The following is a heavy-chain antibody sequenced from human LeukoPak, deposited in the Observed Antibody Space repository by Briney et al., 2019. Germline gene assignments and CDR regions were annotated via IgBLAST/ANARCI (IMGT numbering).Heavy chain of an antibody. CDR2: TRGSGTDT. D-gene: IGHD3-22*01. Sequence: GGSLRLSCAASGFTFSSYAMNWVRQAPGKGLEWVSATRGSGTDTYYADSVKGRFIISRDNSKNTLYLQMNSLRAEDTAVYYCAKDYYDSSGYRLFDYWGQGTLVTVSS. CDR3: AKDYYDSSGYRLFDY. CDR1: GFTFSSYA. J-gene: IGHJ4*02. V-gene: IGHV3-23*01.